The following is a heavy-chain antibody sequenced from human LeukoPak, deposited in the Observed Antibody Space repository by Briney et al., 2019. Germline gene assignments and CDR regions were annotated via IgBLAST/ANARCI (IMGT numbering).Heavy chain of an antibody. CDR1: GFTFREFE. CDR3: TRGLVV. J-gene: IGHJ4*02. Sequence: GGSLRLSCAASGFTFREFEMKSLRQAPGKGLEWVSDISSGGTTIFYADSVKGRFTISRDNAKNSLYLQMNSLRAEDTAIYHCTRGLVVWGQGALVTVSS. V-gene: IGHV3-48*03. CDR2: ISSGGTTI. D-gene: IGHD2-2*01.